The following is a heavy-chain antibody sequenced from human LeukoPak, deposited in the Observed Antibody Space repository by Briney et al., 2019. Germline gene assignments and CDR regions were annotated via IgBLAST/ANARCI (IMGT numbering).Heavy chain of an antibody. CDR1: GFTFDDYA. Sequence: GGSLRLSCAASGFTFDDYAMHWVRQAPGKGLEWVSGISWNSGSIGYADSVKGRFTISRDNAKNSLYLQMNSLRAEDTAVYYCARDWPGGYDYWGQGTLVTVSS. CDR2: ISWNSGSI. V-gene: IGHV3-9*01. J-gene: IGHJ4*02. CDR3: ARDWPGGYDY. D-gene: IGHD5-12*01.